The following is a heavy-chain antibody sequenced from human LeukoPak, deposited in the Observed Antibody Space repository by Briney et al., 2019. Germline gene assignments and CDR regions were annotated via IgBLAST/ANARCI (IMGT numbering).Heavy chain of an antibody. CDR2: ISGSGGST. CDR3: AKDSGYYYYGMDV. V-gene: IGHV3-23*01. Sequence: AGGSLRLSCAASGFTFSSYAMSWVRQAPGKGLEWVSAISGSGGSTYYADSVKGRFTISRDNSKNTLYPQMNSLRAEDTAVYYCAKDSGYYYYGMDVWGQGTTVTVSS. J-gene: IGHJ6*02. D-gene: IGHD1-26*01. CDR1: GFTFSSYA.